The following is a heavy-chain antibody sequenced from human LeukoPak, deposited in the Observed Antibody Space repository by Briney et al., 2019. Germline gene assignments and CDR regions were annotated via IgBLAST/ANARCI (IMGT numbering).Heavy chain of an antibody. CDR1: GFTFSSYA. CDR2: IYSGGST. Sequence: PGGSLRLSCAASGFTFSSYAMSWVRQAPGKGLEWVSVIYSGGSTYYADSVKGRFTISRDNSKNTLYLQMNSLRAEDTAVYYCARGDTANSYWGQGTLVTVSS. CDR3: ARGDTANSY. V-gene: IGHV3-53*01. J-gene: IGHJ4*02. D-gene: IGHD5-18*01.